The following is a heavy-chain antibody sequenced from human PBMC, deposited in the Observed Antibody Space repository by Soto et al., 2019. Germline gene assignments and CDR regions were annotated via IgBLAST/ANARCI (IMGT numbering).Heavy chain of an antibody. CDR2: IYYSGST. D-gene: IGHD2-15*01. CDR1: GGSISSGGYY. J-gene: IGHJ4*02. Sequence: SETLSLTCTVSGGSISSGGYYWSWIRQHPGKGLEWIGYIYYSGSTYYNPSLKSRVTISVDTSKNQFSLKLSSVTAADTAVYYCAKDSAPYCSGGSCYSGNFDYWGQGTLVTVSS. V-gene: IGHV4-31*03. CDR3: AKDSAPYCSGGSCYSGNFDY.